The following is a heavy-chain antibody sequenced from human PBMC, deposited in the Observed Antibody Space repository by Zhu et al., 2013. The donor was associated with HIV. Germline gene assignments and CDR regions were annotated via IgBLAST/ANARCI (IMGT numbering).Heavy chain of an antibody. D-gene: IGHD2-2*01. Sequence: QVQLQESGPGLVKPSQTLSLTCTVSGGSISSGGYYWSWIRQHPGKGLEWIGYIYYSGSTNYNPSLKSRVTISVDTSKNQFSLKLSSVTAADTAVYYCARRKHSGRTRNVVVPAAGGNDYYMDVWGKGTTVTVSS. CDR2: IYYSGST. J-gene: IGHJ6*03. V-gene: IGHV4-31*03. CDR1: GGSISSGGYY. CDR3: ARRKHSGRTRNVVVPAAGGNDYYMDV.